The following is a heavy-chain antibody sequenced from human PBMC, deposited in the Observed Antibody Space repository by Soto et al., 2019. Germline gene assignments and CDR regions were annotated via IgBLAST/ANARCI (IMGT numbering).Heavy chain of an antibody. CDR1: GYTLTELS. CDR3: ATWVGAGTFFDY. V-gene: IGHV1-24*01. J-gene: IGHJ4*02. Sequence: ASVKVSCKVSGYTLTELSMHWVRQAPGKGLEWMGGFDPGDGETIYAQKFQGRVTMTEDTSTDTAYMELSSLRSEDTAVYYCATWVGAGTFFDYWGQGTLVTVSS. D-gene: IGHD6-19*01. CDR2: FDPGDGET.